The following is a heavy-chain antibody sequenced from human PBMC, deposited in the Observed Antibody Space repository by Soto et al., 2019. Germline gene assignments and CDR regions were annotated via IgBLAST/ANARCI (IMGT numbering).Heavy chain of an antibody. Sequence: PSGSMILTGAASEFTFISYPMSRVRQAPGKGLEWVSAISGSGGSTYYADSVKGRFTISRDNSKNTLYLQMNSLRAEDTAVYYCAKDRSDFWTILTDYYYYYYMDVWGKGTTVTVSS. CDR3: AKDRSDFWTILTDYYYYYYMDV. V-gene: IGHV3-23*01. D-gene: IGHD3-3*01. CDR1: EFTFISYP. J-gene: IGHJ6*03. CDR2: ISGSGGST.